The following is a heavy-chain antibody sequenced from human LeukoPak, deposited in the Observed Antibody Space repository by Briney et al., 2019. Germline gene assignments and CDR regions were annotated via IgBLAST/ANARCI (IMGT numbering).Heavy chain of an antibody. CDR2: IIPILGIA. Sequence: ASVKVSCKASGGTFSSYAIGWVRQAPGQGLEWMGRIIPILGIANYAQKFQGRVTITADKSTSTAYMELSSLRSEDTAVYYCARIVGATTGAEDFDYWGQGTLVTVSS. CDR3: ARIVGATTGAEDFDY. CDR1: GGTFSSYA. V-gene: IGHV1-69*04. J-gene: IGHJ4*02. D-gene: IGHD1-26*01.